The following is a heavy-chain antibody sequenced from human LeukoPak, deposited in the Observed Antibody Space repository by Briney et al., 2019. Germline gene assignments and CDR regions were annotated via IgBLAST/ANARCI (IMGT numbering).Heavy chain of an antibody. Sequence: ASVKVSCKASGYTVTSSGITWVRQAPGQRLEWMGWTRPYSGKTNYAQKLQGRVTMTTDTSTTTVYMELRSLRSDDTAVYYCAGTLADYGGISYYSDYWGQGTQVTVSS. V-gene: IGHV1-18*01. CDR1: GYTVTSSG. CDR2: TRPYSGKT. D-gene: IGHD4-23*01. J-gene: IGHJ4*02. CDR3: AGTLADYGGISYYSDY.